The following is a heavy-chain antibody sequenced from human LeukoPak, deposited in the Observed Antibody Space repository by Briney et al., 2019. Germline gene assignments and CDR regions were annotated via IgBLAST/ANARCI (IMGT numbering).Heavy chain of an antibody. Sequence: IPSQTLSLTCTVSGGSVNNNNYYWSWIRQPAGKGLEWIGRIYTSGSTNYNPSLKSRVTISLDTSKNQFSLKLSSVTAADTAVYYCARIRDFDTYEGEDCWGQGTLVTVSS. J-gene: IGHJ4*02. CDR2: IYTSGST. CDR3: ARIRDFDTYEGEDC. CDR1: GGSVNNNNYY. V-gene: IGHV4-61*02. D-gene: IGHD3-9*01.